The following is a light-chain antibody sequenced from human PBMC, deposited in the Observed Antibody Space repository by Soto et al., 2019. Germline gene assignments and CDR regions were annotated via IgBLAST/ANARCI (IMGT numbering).Light chain of an antibody. CDR3: MQRIEFPWR. J-gene: IGKJ1*01. CDR1: QSRXDRDDGNTY. CDR2: TVS. Sequence: IVMTQTPLSLPVTPGDPTLIYCRSIQSRXDRDDGNTYLDWYLQKPGQSPQLLIYTVSYRASGVPDRFSGSGSGTDFTLRISRVEADDVGVYYCMQRIEFPWRSAQRAKVDI. V-gene: IGKV2-40*01.